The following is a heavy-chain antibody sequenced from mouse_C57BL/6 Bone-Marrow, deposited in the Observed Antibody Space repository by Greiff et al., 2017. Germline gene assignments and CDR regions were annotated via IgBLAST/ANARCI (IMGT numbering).Heavy chain of an antibody. CDR1: GYTFTSYW. CDR3: ARGGGCAY. J-gene: IGHJ3*01. V-gene: IGHV1-72*01. Sequence: QVQLQQPGAELVKPGASVKLSCKASGYTFTSYWMHWVKQRPGRGLEWIGRIDPTSGGNKYNEKFKSKATLTVDKPSNTAYMQRSSLTSADAAVCYCARGGGCAYWGQGTMVTVSA. CDR2: IDPTSGGN.